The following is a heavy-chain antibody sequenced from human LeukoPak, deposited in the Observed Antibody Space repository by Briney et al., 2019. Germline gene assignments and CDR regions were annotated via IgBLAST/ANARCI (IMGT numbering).Heavy chain of an antibody. D-gene: IGHD3-3*01. CDR3: ARALLSGSYLGAFEK. Sequence: SVKVSCKASGATFHIYTLSGVRQAPGQGLEWMGNILPFLHKPNYAQTLQGRVAITADESTNTAYMELTGLTSEDTAIYFCARALLSGSYLGAFEKWGQGTLVTVSS. CDR2: ILPFLHKP. J-gene: IGHJ4*02. CDR1: GATFHIYT. V-gene: IGHV1-69*13.